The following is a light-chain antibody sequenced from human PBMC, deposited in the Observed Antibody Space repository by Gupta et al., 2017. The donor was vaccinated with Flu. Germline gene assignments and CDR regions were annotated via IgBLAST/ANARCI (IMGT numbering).Light chain of an antibody. J-gene: IGLJ2*01. Sequence: GGNNIGSKAVHWYPQKPGQAPVLIVNDDSDRPSGIPERFSGSNSGNTATLTITRVEAGDEADYYCQVWDSSNDHVVFGGGTKLTVL. CDR3: QVWDSSNDHVV. CDR1: NIGSKA. V-gene: IGLV3-21*02. CDR2: DDS.